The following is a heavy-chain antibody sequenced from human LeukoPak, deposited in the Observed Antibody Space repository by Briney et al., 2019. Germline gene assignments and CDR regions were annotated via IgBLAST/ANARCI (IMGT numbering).Heavy chain of an antibody. J-gene: IGHJ3*02. CDR2: IGGAGYNT. Sequence: GGSLRLSCAVSGFTFSSYALTWVRQAPGRGLEWVSAIGGAGYNTYYADSVKGRFTISRDNSKNTLYLQMSSLRADDTAVYYCAKSRGWGYHDSSGFLGSASDIGGQGTMVTVSS. CDR3: AKSRGWGYHDSSGFLGSASDI. D-gene: IGHD3-22*01. CDR1: GFTFSSYA. V-gene: IGHV3-23*01.